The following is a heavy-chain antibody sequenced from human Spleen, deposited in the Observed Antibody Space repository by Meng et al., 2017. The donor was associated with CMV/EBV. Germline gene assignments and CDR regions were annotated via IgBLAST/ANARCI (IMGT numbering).Heavy chain of an antibody. CDR1: GGSISSYY. V-gene: IGHV4-34*01. D-gene: IGHD3-10*01. CDR2: INHSGST. Sequence: GSLRLSCTVSGGSISSYYWSWIRQPPGKGLEWIGEINHSGSTNYNPSLKSRLTISVDTSRNQLSLKLSSVTAADTAVYYCARDVRGLTRYYYFGMDVWGQGTTVTVSS. J-gene: IGHJ6*02. CDR3: ARDVRGLTRYYYFGMDV.